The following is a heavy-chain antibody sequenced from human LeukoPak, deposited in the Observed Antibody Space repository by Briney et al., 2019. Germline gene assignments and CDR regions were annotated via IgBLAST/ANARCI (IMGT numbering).Heavy chain of an antibody. CDR3: ARWGGGSGSYFYYYYYMDV. CDR1: GYSISSNYY. D-gene: IGHD3-10*01. Sequence: PSETLSLTCIVSGYSISSNYYWGWVRQPPGKGLEWIGSIYHSGSTNYNPSLKSRVTISVDTSKNQFSLKLSSVTAADTAVYYCARWGGGSGSYFYYYYYMDVWGKGTTVTVSS. V-gene: IGHV4-38-2*02. J-gene: IGHJ6*03. CDR2: IYHSGST.